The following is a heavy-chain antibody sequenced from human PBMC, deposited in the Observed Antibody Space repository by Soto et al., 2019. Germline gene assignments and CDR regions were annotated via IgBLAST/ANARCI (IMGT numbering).Heavy chain of an antibody. V-gene: IGHV3-33*01. J-gene: IGHJ6*02. Sequence: PGGSLRLSGAACGFTFSTYGMHWVRQAPGKGLEWLAVISYDGSNKYYADSVKGRFTTSRDSSKNTLYLHMNTLRAEDTAVYYCARAPELLPYYYAMDVWGQGTTVTVYS. D-gene: IGHD6-6*01. CDR2: ISYDGSNK. CDR1: GFTFSTYG. CDR3: ARAPELLPYYYAMDV.